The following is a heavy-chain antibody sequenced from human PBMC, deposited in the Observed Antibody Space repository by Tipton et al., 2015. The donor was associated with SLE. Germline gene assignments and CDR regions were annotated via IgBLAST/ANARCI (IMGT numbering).Heavy chain of an antibody. J-gene: IGHJ6*03. D-gene: IGHD2-15*01. Sequence: TLSFTCTVSGGSISSHNWNWIRQPPGKGLEWIGHISYSDGTNYNPSLKSRVTISMDTSKNQFSLKLTSVTAADTAVYYCARASYCSGGSCYPLKPYYMDVWGKGTTVTVSS. V-gene: IGHV4-59*11. CDR3: ARASYCSGGSCYPLKPYYMDV. CDR1: GGSISSHN. CDR2: ISYSDGT.